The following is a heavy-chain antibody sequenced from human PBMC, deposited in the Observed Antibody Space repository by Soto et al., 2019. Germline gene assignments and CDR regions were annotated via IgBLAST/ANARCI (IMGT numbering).Heavy chain of an antibody. D-gene: IGHD6-25*01. CDR3: ARVFSSGSGWMYYFDF. J-gene: IGHJ4*02. CDR2: TYYTGAT. CDR1: SGSISSGNW. V-gene: IGHV4-4*02. Sequence: QVQLQESGPGLVESSGTLSLTCEVSSGSISSGNWWSWVRQPPGKGLEWIGETYYTGATNYNPSLNSLVTMTIDKSKAHSSLHLRSATAADTAVYYCARVFSSGSGWMYYFDFWGQGILVSVSS.